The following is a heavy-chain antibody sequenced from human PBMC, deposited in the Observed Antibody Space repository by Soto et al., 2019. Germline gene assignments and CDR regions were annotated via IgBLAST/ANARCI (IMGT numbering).Heavy chain of an antibody. V-gene: IGHV4-31*03. CDR1: GGSISSGGYY. CDR2: IYYSGST. D-gene: IGHD2-15*01. Sequence: SETLSLTCTVSGGSISSGGYYWSWIRQHPGKGLEWIGYIYYSGSTYYNPSLKSRVTISVDTSKNQFSLKLSSVTAADTAVYYCARDRRYCSGGSCYSPSWFDPWGQGTLVTVSS. J-gene: IGHJ5*02. CDR3: ARDRRYCSGGSCYSPSWFDP.